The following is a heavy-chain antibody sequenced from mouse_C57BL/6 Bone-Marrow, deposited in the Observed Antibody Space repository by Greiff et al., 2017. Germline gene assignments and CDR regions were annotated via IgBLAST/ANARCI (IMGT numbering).Heavy chain of an antibody. CDR1: GFTFSDYG. CDR2: ISSGSSTI. D-gene: IGHD1-1*01. V-gene: IGHV5-17*01. J-gene: IGHJ4*01. Sequence: EVQVVESGGGLVKPGGSLKLSCAASGFTFSDYGMHWVRQAPEKGLEWVAYISSGSSTISYADTVKGRFTISRDNAKNTLFLQMTSLRSEDTAMYYCARSGSSYAMDYWGQGTSVTVAS. CDR3: ARSGSSYAMDY.